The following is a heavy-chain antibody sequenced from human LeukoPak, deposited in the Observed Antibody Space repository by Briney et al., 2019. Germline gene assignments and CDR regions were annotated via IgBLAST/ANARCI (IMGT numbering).Heavy chain of an antibody. V-gene: IGHV3-30*02. CDR3: AARPYCTTATCPKTNWFDP. CDR1: QFKFSSYG. Sequence: GGSLRLSCAASQFKFSSYGMHWLRQPPGKGLEWVAFIRYDGSDKFYADSVKGRFTISRDNSKNTLYLQMSSLRADDTAVYYCAARPYCTTATCPKTNWFDPWGQGTLVTVSS. CDR2: IRYDGSDK. J-gene: IGHJ5*02. D-gene: IGHD2-8*01.